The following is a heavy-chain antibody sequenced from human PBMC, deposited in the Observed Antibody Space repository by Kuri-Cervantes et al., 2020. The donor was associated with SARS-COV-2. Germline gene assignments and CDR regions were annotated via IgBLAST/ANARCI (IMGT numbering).Heavy chain of an antibody. CDR3: AKAGGIEIPAATNWLDP. V-gene: IGHV3-23*01. CDR1: GFPFSDYA. D-gene: IGHD2-2*01. J-gene: IGHJ5*02. Sequence: GESLKISCAVSGFPFSDYAMSWVRQAPGKGLEWVSGIGGSGGNTYYADSVKGRFTISRDNSKNTLYPQMTSLSAGDTAIYYCAKAGGIEIPAATNWLDPRGQGTLVTVSS. CDR2: IGGSGGNT.